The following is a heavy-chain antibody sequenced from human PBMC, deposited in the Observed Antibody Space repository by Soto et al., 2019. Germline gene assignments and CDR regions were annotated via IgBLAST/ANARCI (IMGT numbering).Heavy chain of an antibody. Sequence: TGGSLRLSCAASGFTFSSYAMSWVRQAPGKGLEWVSAISGSGGSTYYADSVKGRFTISRDNSKNTLYLQMNSLRAEDTAVYYFAKDLGAFGITIFDGMDVWGQGTTVTVSS. J-gene: IGHJ6*02. D-gene: IGHD3-3*01. CDR3: AKDLGAFGITIFDGMDV. V-gene: IGHV3-23*01. CDR2: ISGSGGST. CDR1: GFTFSSYA.